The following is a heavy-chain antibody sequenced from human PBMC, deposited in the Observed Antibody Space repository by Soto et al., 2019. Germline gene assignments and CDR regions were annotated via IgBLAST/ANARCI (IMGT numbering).Heavy chain of an antibody. CDR1: GFTFSSYA. CDR3: ARDRGPNSSSLDYYYYGMDV. V-gene: IGHV3-30-3*01. CDR2: ISYDGSNK. J-gene: IGHJ6*02. Sequence: QVQLVESGGGVVQPGRSLRLSCAASGFTFSSYAMHWVRQAPGKGLEWVAVISYDGSNKYYADSVKGRFTISRDNSKNTLYLQMNSLRAEDTAVYYCARDRGPNSSSLDYYYYGMDVWGQGTTVTVSS. D-gene: IGHD6-6*01.